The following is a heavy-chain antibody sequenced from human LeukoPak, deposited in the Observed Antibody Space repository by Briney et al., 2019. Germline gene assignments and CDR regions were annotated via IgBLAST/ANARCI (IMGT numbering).Heavy chain of an antibody. D-gene: IGHD2-15*01. CDR3: ARGHCSGGSCPRFGFDP. Sequence: ASVKVSCKSSGYTFTSYYMHWVRQAPGQGLEWMGWISAYNGNTNYAQKLQGRVTMTTDTSTSTAYMELRSLRSDDTAVYYCARGHCSGGSCPRFGFDPWGQGTLVTVSS. J-gene: IGHJ5*02. CDR2: ISAYNGNT. CDR1: GYTFTSYY. V-gene: IGHV1-18*04.